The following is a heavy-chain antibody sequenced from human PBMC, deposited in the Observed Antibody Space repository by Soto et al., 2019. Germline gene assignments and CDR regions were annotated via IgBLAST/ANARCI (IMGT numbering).Heavy chain of an antibody. CDR1: ADTFTSYY. J-gene: IGHJ5*02. Sequence: ASVKVSCKSPADTFTSYYIHWVRQAPGHELERLGIINPNGGSTRFAQTYQGRITMTRDTSTSTVYMELRSLRPEDKAIYYCARSSAGVFGIIIEGSKWLAPWGQGYLVIVSS. D-gene: IGHD3-16*02. V-gene: IGHV1-46*01. CDR2: INPNGGST. CDR3: ARSSAGVFGIIIEGSKWLAP.